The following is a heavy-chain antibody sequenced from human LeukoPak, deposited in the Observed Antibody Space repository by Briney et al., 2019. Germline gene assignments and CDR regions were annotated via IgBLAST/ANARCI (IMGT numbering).Heavy chain of an antibody. CDR2: INHSGST. J-gene: IGHJ4*02. CDR3: ARGPLLFCSSTSCCPRNDY. V-gene: IGHV4-34*01. Sequence: SETLSLACAVYGGSFSGYYWSWIRQPPGKGLEWIGEINHSGSTNYNPSLKSRVTITVDTSKNQFSLKLSSVTAADTAVYYCARGPLLFCSSTSCCPRNDYWGQGTLVTVSS. CDR1: GGSFSGYY. D-gene: IGHD2-2*01.